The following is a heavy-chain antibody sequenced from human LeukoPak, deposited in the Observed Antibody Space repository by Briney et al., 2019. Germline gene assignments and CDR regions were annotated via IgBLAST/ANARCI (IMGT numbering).Heavy chain of an antibody. J-gene: IGHJ4*02. CDR3: AREVNYGDLNVFDY. CDR1: GGSISNYY. Sequence: SETLSLTCTVSGGSISNYYWSWIRQPPGKGLEWIGYIYYSGSTSYNPSLKSRVTISVDTSKNQFSLKLSSVTAADTAAYYCAREVNYGDLNVFDYWGQGTLVTVSS. D-gene: IGHD4-17*01. V-gene: IGHV4-59*01. CDR2: IYYSGST.